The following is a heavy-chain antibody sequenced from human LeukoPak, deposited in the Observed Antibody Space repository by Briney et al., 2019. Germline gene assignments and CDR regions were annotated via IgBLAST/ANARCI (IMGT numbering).Heavy chain of an antibody. D-gene: IGHD5-12*01. J-gene: IGHJ4*02. CDR2: IYYSGST. Sequence: SETLSLTCTVSGGSISSGGYYWSWIRQHPGKGLEWIGYIYYSGSTYYNPSLKSRVTISVDTSKNQFSLKLSSVTAADTAVYYCARGHRGSIDYWGQGTLVTVSS. CDR3: ARGHRGSIDY. CDR1: GGSISSGGYY. V-gene: IGHV4-31*03.